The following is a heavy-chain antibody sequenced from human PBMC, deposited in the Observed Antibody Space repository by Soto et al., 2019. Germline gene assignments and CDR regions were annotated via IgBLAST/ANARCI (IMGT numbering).Heavy chain of an antibody. CDR3: ARDRDWNLDY. J-gene: IGHJ4*02. D-gene: IGHD1-1*01. V-gene: IGHV1-18*01. CDR1: GYTFSNYG. Sequence: ASVKVSCKASGYTFSNYGFRRGRQAPGQGLEWMGWIYIDNTKYAQKFQGRVTMTTDTSTSTVYMELRSLRSDDTAVYYCARDRDWNLDYWGQGTLVTVSS. CDR2: IYIDNT.